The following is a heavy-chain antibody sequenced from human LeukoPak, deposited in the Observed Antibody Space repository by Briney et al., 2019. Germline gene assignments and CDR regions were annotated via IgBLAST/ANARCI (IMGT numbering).Heavy chain of an antibody. CDR2: ISYDGSNK. J-gene: IGHJ5*02. CDR1: GFTFSSYA. Sequence: GGSLRLSCAASGFTFSSYAMHWVRQAPGKGLEWVAVISYDGSNKYYADSVKGRFTISRDNSKNTLYLQMNSLRAEDTAVYYCAREGSSGWYLRWSDPWGQGTLVTVSS. D-gene: IGHD6-19*01. CDR3: AREGSSGWYLRWSDP. V-gene: IGHV3-30*04.